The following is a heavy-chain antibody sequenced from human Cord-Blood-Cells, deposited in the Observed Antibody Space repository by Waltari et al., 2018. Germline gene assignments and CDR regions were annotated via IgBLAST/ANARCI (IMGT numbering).Heavy chain of an antibody. CDR2: INHSGST. V-gene: IGHV4-34*01. CDR1: GGSFSGYY. J-gene: IGHJ4*02. Sequence: QVQLQQWGAGLLKPSETLSPTCAVYGGSFSGYYWSWLRQPPGKGLEWIGEINHSGSTNYNPSLKSRVTISVDTSKNQFSLKLSSVTAADTAVYYCARPGNDYGDYGYYFDYWGQGTLVTVSS. D-gene: IGHD4-17*01. CDR3: ARPGNDYGDYGYYFDY.